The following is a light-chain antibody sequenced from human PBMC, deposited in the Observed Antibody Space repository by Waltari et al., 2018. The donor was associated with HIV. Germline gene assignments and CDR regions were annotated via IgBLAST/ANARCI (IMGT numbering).Light chain of an antibody. V-gene: IGLV2-14*01. CDR3: SSYASNTYVV. CDR2: DVT. Sequence: QSALTQPASVSGSPGRSITIPCTGTNSELGGYNYVSWYQQHPGRAPKLILYDVTTRPSGVSDRFSGSKSGNTASLTISGLLAEDEADYYCSSYASNTYVVFGGGTKLTVL. CDR1: NSELGGYNY. J-gene: IGLJ2*01.